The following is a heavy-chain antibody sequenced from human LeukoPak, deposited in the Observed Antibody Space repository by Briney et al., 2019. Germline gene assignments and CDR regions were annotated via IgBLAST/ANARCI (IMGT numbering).Heavy chain of an antibody. CDR2: INPNSGGT. CDR1: GYTFTGYY. D-gene: IGHD2-8*02. V-gene: IGHV1-2*02. Sequence: GASVKVSCKASGYTFTGYYIQWVGQAPGQGLEWMGWINPNSGGTSYAQKFQGRVTMTRDTSITTAYMELSSSRFDDTAGYYCARVFYCSGGICYLNYWGQGTLVTVSS. CDR3: ARVFYCSGGICYLNY. J-gene: IGHJ4*02.